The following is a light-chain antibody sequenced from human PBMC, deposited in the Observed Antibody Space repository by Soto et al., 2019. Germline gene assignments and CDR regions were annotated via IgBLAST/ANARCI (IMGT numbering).Light chain of an antibody. CDR3: QQYGSSPPVT. CDR1: QSVTYN. V-gene: IGKV3-15*01. Sequence: EIVMTQSPATLSVSPGETATLSCRASQSVTYNLAWYQQKPGQGPRLLIYGAFTRATGIPARFSGSGSGTEFTLTISRLEPEDFAVYYCQQYGSSPPVTFGQGTRLEIK. CDR2: GAF. J-gene: IGKJ5*01.